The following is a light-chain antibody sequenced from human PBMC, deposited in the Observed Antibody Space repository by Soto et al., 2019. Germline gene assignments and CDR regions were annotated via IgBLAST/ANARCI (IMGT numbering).Light chain of an antibody. CDR3: QQYGGSPPGT. CDR2: GTS. CDR1: QSVRSSS. V-gene: IGKV3-20*01. Sequence: EIVLTQSPDTLSLSPGESATLSCRASQSVRSSSLAWYQQRPGQAPRLLLYGTSNRASGISDRFSGSGSGTDFTLTIARLEPEDFAVYYCQQYGGSPPGTFGQGTKVDI. J-gene: IGKJ1*01.